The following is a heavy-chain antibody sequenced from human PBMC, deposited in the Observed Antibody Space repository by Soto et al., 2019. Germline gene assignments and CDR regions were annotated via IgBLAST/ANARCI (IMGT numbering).Heavy chain of an antibody. CDR1: GFTFITYW. J-gene: IGHJ3*02. Sequence: GGSLRLSCAASGFTFITYWMHWVRQAPGKGLVWVSRINSDGSLTTYADYVKCRFTISRDNAKKTLYLQMNSLRAEDTAIYYCARNLGGAFDIWGQGTMVTVSS. CDR2: INSDGSLT. D-gene: IGHD3-10*01. V-gene: IGHV3-74*01. CDR3: ARNLGGAFDI.